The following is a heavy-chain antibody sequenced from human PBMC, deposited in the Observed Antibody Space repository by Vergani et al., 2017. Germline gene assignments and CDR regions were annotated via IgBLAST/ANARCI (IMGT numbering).Heavy chain of an antibody. CDR1: GFTFSSYW. D-gene: IGHD2-21*02. V-gene: IGHV3-7*01. Sequence: EVQLVESGGGLVQPGGSLRLSCAASGFTFSSYWMSWVRQAPGKGLEWVANIKQDGSGKYYVDSVKGRFTISRDNAKNSLYLQMNSLRAEDTAVYYCAREGAYCGGDCYLDYYYYGMDVWGQGTTVTVSS. CDR2: IKQDGSGK. CDR3: AREGAYCGGDCYLDYYYYGMDV. J-gene: IGHJ6*02.